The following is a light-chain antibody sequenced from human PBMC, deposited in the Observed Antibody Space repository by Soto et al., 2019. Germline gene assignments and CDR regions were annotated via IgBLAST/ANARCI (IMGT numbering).Light chain of an antibody. CDR3: QQYASSPLT. CDR1: QSVSKNY. V-gene: IGKV3-20*01. CDR2: GAS. J-gene: IGKJ4*01. Sequence: EIVLTQSPGTLSLSPGERGTLSCRASQSVSKNYLAWYQQKPGQAPKLLIYGASSRATGIPDRFSGSGSGIDFALTISSLEPEDFAVYSCQQYASSPLTFGGGTKVEIK.